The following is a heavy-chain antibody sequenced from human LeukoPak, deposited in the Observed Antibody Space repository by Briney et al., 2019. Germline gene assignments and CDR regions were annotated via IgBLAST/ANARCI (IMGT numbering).Heavy chain of an antibody. CDR2: IYYSGST. V-gene: IGHV4-39*07. CDR1: GGTISSSTYY. D-gene: IGHD6-13*01. J-gene: IGHJ3*02. Sequence: SETLSLTCTVSGGTISSSTYYWAWIRQPPGKGLEWIGNIYYSGSTYYNPPLKSRVTISVDTSKNQFSLKLSSVTAADTAVYYCARGYQTSSSWSRGAFDIWGQGTMVTVSS. CDR3: ARGYQTSSSWSRGAFDI.